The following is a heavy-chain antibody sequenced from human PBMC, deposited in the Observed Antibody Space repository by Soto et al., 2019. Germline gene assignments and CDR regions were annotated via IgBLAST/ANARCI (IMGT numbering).Heavy chain of an antibody. CDR3: TKGRYLEWFLSVGGEKS. D-gene: IGHD3-3*01. J-gene: IGHJ5*01. V-gene: IGHV3-23*01. Sequence: QLLQSGGGLVQPGGSLRLSCAASGFTFRNYAMSWVRQTPEKGLEWVAGINGGGISTYYAESVKGRFTISRDKSKNRIYLQIDSLRVEDTVLYYCTKGRYLEWFLSVGGEKSWGRGTLVTLAS. CDR1: GFTFRNYA. CDR2: INGGGIST.